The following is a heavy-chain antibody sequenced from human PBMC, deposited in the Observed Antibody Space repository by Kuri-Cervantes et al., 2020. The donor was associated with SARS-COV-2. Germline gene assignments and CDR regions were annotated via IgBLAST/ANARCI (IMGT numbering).Heavy chain of an antibody. V-gene: IGHV4-39*01. CDR1: GGSISSSSYY. Sequence: SETLSLTCTVSGGSISSSSYYWGWIRQPPGKGLEWIGSIYYSGSTYYNPSLKSRVTISVDTSKNQFSLKLSSVTAADTAVYYCARHGLELRSLDYWGQGTLVTVSS. CDR2: IYYSGST. CDR3: ARHGLELRSLDY. J-gene: IGHJ4*02. D-gene: IGHD1-7*01.